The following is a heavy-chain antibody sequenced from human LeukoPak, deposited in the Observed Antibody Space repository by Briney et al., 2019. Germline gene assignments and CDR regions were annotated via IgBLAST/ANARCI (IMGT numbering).Heavy chain of an antibody. CDR2: ISAYNGNT. D-gene: IGHD3-22*01. Sequence: ASVKVSCKASGYTSTSYGISWVRQAPGQGLEWMGWISAYNGNTNYAQKLQGRVAMTTDTSTSTAYMELRSLRSDDTAVYYCARYYYYDSSGYYYPDYWGQGTLVTVSS. V-gene: IGHV1-18*01. J-gene: IGHJ4*02. CDR3: ARYYYYDSSGYYYPDY. CDR1: GYTSTSYG.